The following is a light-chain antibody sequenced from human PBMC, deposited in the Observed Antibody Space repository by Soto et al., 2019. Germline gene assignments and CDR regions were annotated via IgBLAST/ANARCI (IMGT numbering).Light chain of an antibody. CDR2: AAS. J-gene: IGKJ1*01. V-gene: IGKV1-39*01. CDR1: QSISSY. CDR3: QQSYSTPGWT. Sequence: DIQMTQSPSSLPASVGDRVTITCRASQSISSYLNWYQQKPGKAPKLLIYAASSLQSGVPSRFSGSGSGTDFTLTISSLQPEDFATYYCQQSYSTPGWTFGQGTKVEIK.